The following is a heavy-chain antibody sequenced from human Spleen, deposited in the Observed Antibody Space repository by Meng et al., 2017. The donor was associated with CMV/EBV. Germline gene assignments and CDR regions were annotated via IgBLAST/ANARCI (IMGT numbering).Heavy chain of an antibody. D-gene: IGHD3-22*01. Sequence: YGGSFSGYSWSWIRQPPGKGLEWIGEINHSGSTNYNPSLKSRVTISVDTSKNQFSLKLSSVTAADTAVYYCARAEADDSSGYASFDIWGQGTMVTVSS. CDR2: INHSGST. J-gene: IGHJ3*02. CDR1: GGSFSGYS. V-gene: IGHV4-34*01. CDR3: ARAEADDSSGYASFDI.